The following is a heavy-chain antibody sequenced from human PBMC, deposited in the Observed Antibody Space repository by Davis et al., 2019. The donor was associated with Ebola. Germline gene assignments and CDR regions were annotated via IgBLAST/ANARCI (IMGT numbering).Heavy chain of an antibody. D-gene: IGHD6-13*01. V-gene: IGHV4-59*12. J-gene: IGHJ4*02. CDR2: IDYSGST. Sequence: SETLSLTCTVSGGSMSLYYWSWIRQPPGKGLEWIGYIDYSGSTNYNPSLKSRVTISVDTSKNQFSLKLSSVTAADTAVYYCAVIAAAGTDFDYWGQGTLVTVSS. CDR1: GGSMSLYY. CDR3: AVIAAAGTDFDY.